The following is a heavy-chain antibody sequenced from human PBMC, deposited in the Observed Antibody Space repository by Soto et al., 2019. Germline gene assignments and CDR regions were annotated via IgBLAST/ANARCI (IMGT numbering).Heavy chain of an antibody. CDR2: ISSSSSTI. Sequence: PGGSLRLSCAASGFTFSTYSMNWVRQAPGKGLEWVSYISSSSSTIFYTDSVKGRFTVSRDNAKNSLYLQMNSLRAEDTAVYYCTTGLLRSGGAFDIWGQGTMVTVSS. D-gene: IGHD4-17*01. CDR1: GFTFSTYS. V-gene: IGHV3-48*01. CDR3: TTGLLRSGGAFDI. J-gene: IGHJ3*02.